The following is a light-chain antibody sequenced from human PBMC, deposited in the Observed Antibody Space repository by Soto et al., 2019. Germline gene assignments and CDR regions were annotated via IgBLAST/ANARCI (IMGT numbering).Light chain of an antibody. CDR3: QQRYSTPPT. V-gene: IGKV1-39*01. CDR1: QSISSY. Sequence: DIQMTQSPSSLSASVGDRVTITCRASQSISSYLNWYQQKPGKAPKLLIYAASSLQSGVPSRFSGTGSGTDFTLTISIPPPEDFATYSCQQRYSTPPTFGGGTKVEIK. J-gene: IGKJ4*01. CDR2: AAS.